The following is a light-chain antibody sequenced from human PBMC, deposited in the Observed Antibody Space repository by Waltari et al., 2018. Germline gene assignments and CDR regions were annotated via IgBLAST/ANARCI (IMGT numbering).Light chain of an antibody. CDR1: TLGQKH. V-gene: IGLV3-1*01. J-gene: IGLJ3*02. Sequence: SFDLTQPPSVSVSPGQRVTISCSGHTLGQKHVSWYQHKPGQPPLLVIFQDKRRPSGIPERFSGSNSGSTATLTIRGTQSMDEADYYCQAWDSNTGVVFGGGTRLTVL. CDR3: QAWDSNTGVV. CDR2: QDK.